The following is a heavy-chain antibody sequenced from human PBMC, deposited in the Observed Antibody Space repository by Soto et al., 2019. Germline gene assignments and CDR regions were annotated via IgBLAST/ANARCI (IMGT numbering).Heavy chain of an antibody. CDR3: AKDIAAAGINYYYGMDV. CDR1: GFTFDDYT. CDR2: ISWDGGST. Sequence: GGSLRLSCAASGFTFDDYTMHWVRQAPGKGLEWVSLISWDGGSTYYADSVKGRFTISRENSKNSLYLQMNSLRTEDTALYYCAKDIAAAGINYYYGMDVWGQGTTVTVSS. D-gene: IGHD6-13*01. V-gene: IGHV3-43*01. J-gene: IGHJ6*02.